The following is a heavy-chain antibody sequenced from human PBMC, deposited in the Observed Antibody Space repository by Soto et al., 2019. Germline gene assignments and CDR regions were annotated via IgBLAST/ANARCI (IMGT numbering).Heavy chain of an antibody. V-gene: IGHV3-7*01. D-gene: IGHD6-19*01. Sequence: GGSLRLSCAASGFTFSSYWMSWVRQAPGKGLEWVANIKQDGSEKYYVDSVKGRFTISRDNAKNSLYLQMNSLRAEDTAVYYCARNTGYSSGWYPMPELYLSPDPFDYWGQGTLVTVSS. CDR1: GFTFSSYW. CDR2: IKQDGSEK. CDR3: ARNTGYSSGWYPMPELYLSPDPFDY. J-gene: IGHJ4*02.